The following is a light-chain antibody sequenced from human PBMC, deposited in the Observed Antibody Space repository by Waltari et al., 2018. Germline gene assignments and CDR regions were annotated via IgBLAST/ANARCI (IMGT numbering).Light chain of an antibody. CDR1: KIGRES. V-gene: IGLV3-21*01. CDR2: YDT. CDR3: QVWDRSSDHVV. Sequence: SYVLTQPPSLSVAPGETARITCGGDKIGRESVHWFQQRPGQAPVLVIYYDTDRPSGFPDRFSGSNAGGTATLTISTVEAGDEADYYCQVWDRSSDHVVFGGGTKLTVL. J-gene: IGLJ2*01.